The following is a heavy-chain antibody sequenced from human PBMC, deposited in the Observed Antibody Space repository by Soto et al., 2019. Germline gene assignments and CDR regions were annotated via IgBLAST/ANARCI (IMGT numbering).Heavy chain of an antibody. J-gene: IGHJ5*02. CDR2: ISYDGSNK. CDR1: GFTFSSYG. D-gene: IGHD3-22*01. V-gene: IGHV3-30*18. Sequence: GGSLRLSCSASGFTFSSYGMHWVRQAPGKGLEWVAVISYDGSNKYYADSVKGRFTISRDNSKNTLYLQMNSLRAEDTAVYYCAKDVYYYDSSGYPWGQGTLVTVSS. CDR3: AKDVYYYDSSGYP.